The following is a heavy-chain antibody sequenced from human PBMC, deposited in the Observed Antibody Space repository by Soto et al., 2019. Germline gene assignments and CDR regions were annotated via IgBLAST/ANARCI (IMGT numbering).Heavy chain of an antibody. CDR3: ARARIIFRRVIIYYYYGMDV. D-gene: IGHD3-10*01. J-gene: IGHJ6*02. CDR1: GGSFSGYY. Sequence: PSETLCLTCAVYGGSFSGYYWSWIRQPPGKGLEWIGEINHSGSTNYNPSLKSRVTISVDTSKNQFSLKLSSVTAADTAVYYCARARIIFRRVIIYYYYGMDVWGQGTTVTVSS. V-gene: IGHV4-34*01. CDR2: INHSGST.